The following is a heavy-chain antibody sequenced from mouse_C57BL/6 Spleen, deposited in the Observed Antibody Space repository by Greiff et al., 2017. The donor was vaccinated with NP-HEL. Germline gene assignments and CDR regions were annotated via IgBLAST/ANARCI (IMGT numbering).Heavy chain of an antibody. CDR1: GYTFTDYN. D-gene: IGHD2-4*01. CDR2: INPNNGGT. V-gene: IGHV1-22*01. CDR3: ARWDYDYWYFDV. J-gene: IGHJ1*03. Sequence: VQLKESGPELVKPGASVKMSCKASGYTFTDYNMHWVKQSHGKSLEWIGYINPNNGGTSYNQKFKGKATLTVNKSSSTAYMELRSLTSEDSAVYYCARWDYDYWYFDVWGTGTTVTVSS.